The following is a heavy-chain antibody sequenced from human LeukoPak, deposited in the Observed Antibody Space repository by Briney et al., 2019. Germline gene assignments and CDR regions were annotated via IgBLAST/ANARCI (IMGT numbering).Heavy chain of an antibody. D-gene: IGHD6-19*01. CDR2: IKQDGSVQ. V-gene: IGHV3-7*01. CDR1: KFTFSSYW. Sequence: GGSLRLSCAASKFTFSSYWMSWVRQAPGKGLEWVANIKQDGSVQFYMDSLKGRFSVSRDNAKNSLYLQMNGLRVEDTAVYYCARLQIAVAGPNWFDPWGQGTLVTVSS. CDR3: ARLQIAVAGPNWFDP. J-gene: IGHJ5*02.